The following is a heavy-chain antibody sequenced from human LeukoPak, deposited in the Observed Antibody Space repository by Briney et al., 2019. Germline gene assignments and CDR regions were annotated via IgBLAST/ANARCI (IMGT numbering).Heavy chain of an antibody. V-gene: IGHV3-33*01. CDR3: ARSIAAAAPFDY. CDR1: GFTFGSYG. Sequence: PGGSLRLSCAASGFTFGSYGMHWVRQAPGKGLEWVAVIWYDGSNKYYADSVKGRFTISRDNSKNTLYLQMNSLRAEDTAVYYCARSIAAAAPFDYWGQGTLVTVSS. D-gene: IGHD6-13*01. J-gene: IGHJ4*02. CDR2: IWYDGSNK.